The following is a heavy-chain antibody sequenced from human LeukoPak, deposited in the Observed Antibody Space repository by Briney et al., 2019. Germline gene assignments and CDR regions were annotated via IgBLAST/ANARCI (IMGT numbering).Heavy chain of an antibody. D-gene: IGHD2-8*01. CDR1: GYSFSNYW. V-gene: IGHV5-51*01. Sequence: GESPKISCKGSGYSFSNYWIGWVRQMPGKGLEWMGIIYPGDSDTTYSPSFQGQVTISVDKSISTAYLQWSSLTASDSAMYYCXXXXXXVINAAFDIWGQGTMVSVSS. J-gene: IGHJ3*02. CDR3: XXXXXXVINAAFDI. CDR2: IYPGDSDT.